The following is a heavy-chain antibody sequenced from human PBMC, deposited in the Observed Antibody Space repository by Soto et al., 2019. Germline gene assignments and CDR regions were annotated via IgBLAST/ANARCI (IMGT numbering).Heavy chain of an antibody. D-gene: IGHD2-8*01. V-gene: IGHV3-21*04. Sequence: GGSLRLSCAASGFTFSSYSMNWVRQAPGKGLEWVSHISGSSIYIHYADSVRGRFTISRDNAKNSVYLQMNSLRAEDTAAYYCALIVLMVYAIPFDYWGQGTLVTVSS. CDR1: GFTFSSYS. CDR2: ISGSSIYI. CDR3: ALIVLMVYAIPFDY. J-gene: IGHJ4*02.